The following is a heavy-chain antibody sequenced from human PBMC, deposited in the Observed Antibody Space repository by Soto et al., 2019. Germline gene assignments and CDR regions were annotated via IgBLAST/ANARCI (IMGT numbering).Heavy chain of an antibody. V-gene: IGHV1-58*01. J-gene: IGHJ6*02. D-gene: IGHD5-18*01. CDR2: IVVGSGNT. CDR1: GFTFTSSA. CDR3: AASIEAMVTGYYYGMDV. Sequence: ASVKVSCKASGFTFTSSAVQWVRQARGQRLEWIGWIVVGSGNTNYAQKFQERVTITRDMSTSTAYMELSSLRSEDTAVYYCAASIEAMVTGYYYGMDVWGQGTTVTVSS.